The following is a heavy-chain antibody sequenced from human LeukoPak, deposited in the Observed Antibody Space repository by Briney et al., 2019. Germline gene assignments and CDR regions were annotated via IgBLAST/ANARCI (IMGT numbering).Heavy chain of an antibody. V-gene: IGHV1-18*01. J-gene: IGHJ4*02. CDR2: ISGYNGNT. D-gene: IGHD1-26*01. CDR1: GYTFTSYA. Sequence: ASVKVSCKASGYTFTSYAISWVRQAPGQGPEWMGWISGYNGNTNYPQRLQGRVTMTTDTSTSIAYTELRSLRYDDTAVYYCARDAPYSGSYLDYWGQGTLVTVSS. CDR3: ARDAPYSGSYLDY.